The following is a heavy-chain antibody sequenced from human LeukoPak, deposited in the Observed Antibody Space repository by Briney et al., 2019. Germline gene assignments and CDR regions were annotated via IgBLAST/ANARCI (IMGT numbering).Heavy chain of an antibody. CDR1: GFTFSSYS. J-gene: IGHJ4*02. D-gene: IGHD3-22*01. CDR3: ARINYYDSSGEYLDY. CDR2: ISSSSSYI. V-gene: IGHV3-21*01. Sequence: GGSLRLSCAASGFTFSSYSMNWVRQAPGKGLEWVSSISSSSSYIYYADSVKGRFTISRDNAKNSLYLQMNSLRAEDTAVYYCARINYYDSSGEYLDYWGQGTLVTASS.